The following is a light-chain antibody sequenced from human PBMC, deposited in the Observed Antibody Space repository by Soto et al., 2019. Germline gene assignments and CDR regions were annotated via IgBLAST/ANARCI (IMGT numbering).Light chain of an antibody. Sequence: DIQMTQSPSSLSASVGDRVTITCQASEDIKNYLNWYQHKPGKAPKLLIYDASNLETGVSLRFSGTGSGTDFSFTIISLQPEDIATYYCQYYDNIRGYSFGQGTQLEI. V-gene: IGKV1-33*01. CDR2: DAS. J-gene: IGKJ2*01. CDR1: EDIKNY. CDR3: QYYDNIRGYS.